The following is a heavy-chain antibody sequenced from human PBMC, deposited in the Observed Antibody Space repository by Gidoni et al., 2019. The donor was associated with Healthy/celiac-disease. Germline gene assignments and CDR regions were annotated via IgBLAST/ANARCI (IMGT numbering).Heavy chain of an antibody. CDR2: ISYDGSNK. Sequence: QVQLVESGGGVVQPGRSLRLSCAASGFTFSSYAMYWVRQAPGKGLEWVAVISYDGSNKYYADSVKGRFTISRDNSKNTLYLQMNSLRAEDTAVYYCAREGVRYFDWLLRTKRDFDYWGQGTLVTVSS. J-gene: IGHJ4*02. CDR3: AREGVRYFDWLLRTKRDFDY. V-gene: IGHV3-30*04. D-gene: IGHD3-9*01. CDR1: GFTFSSYA.